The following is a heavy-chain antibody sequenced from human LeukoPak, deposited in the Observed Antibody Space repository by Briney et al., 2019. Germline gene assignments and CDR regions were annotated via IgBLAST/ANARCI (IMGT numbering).Heavy chain of an antibody. Sequence: SVKLSCKASGGTFSSYAISWVRQAPGQGLEWMGRIIPIFGTANYAQKFQGRVTITTDESTSTAYMELSSLRSEDTAAYYCARVDYYDSSGYSEIDYWGQGTLVTVSS. CDR2: IIPIFGTA. V-gene: IGHV1-69*05. CDR3: ARVDYYDSSGYSEIDY. CDR1: GGTFSSYA. D-gene: IGHD3-22*01. J-gene: IGHJ4*02.